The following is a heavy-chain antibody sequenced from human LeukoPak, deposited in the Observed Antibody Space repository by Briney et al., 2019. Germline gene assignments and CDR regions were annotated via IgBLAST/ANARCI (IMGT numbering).Heavy chain of an antibody. D-gene: IGHD5-24*01. CDR2: INLNTGDT. Sequence: GASVKVSCKASGYTFTAYYMHWVRQAPGQGLDWMGWINLNTGDTYYAQRFQGRVTMTRDTSISTAYMELSSLRSDDTAVYFCAREGYNKADYWGQGTLVTVS. CDR3: AREGYNKADY. V-gene: IGHV1-2*02. CDR1: GYTFTAYY. J-gene: IGHJ4*02.